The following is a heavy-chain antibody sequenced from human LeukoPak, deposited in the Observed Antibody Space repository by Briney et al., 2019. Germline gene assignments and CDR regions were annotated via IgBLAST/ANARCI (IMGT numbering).Heavy chain of an antibody. J-gene: IGHJ3*02. V-gene: IGHV4-4*02. CDR1: GGSISSSHW. Sequence: SETLSLTCAVSGGSISSSHWWSWVRQPPGKGLEWIGEIYHSGSTNYNPSLKSRITISVDMSKNQFSLKLSSVTAADTAVYYCARERSGSEIFARSFDIWGQGTMVTVSS. CDR3: ARERSGSEIFARSFDI. CDR2: IYHSGST. D-gene: IGHD3-3*01.